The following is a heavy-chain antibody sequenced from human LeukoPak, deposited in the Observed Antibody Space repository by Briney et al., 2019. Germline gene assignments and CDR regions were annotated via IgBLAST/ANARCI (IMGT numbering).Heavy chain of an antibody. CDR2: IRYTGST. V-gene: IGHV4-39*01. D-gene: IGHD3-10*01. CDR3: LRSHGAY. CDR1: GGSISSSDYL. J-gene: IGHJ4*02. Sequence: SETLSLTCTVFGGSISSSDYLWAWLRPPPEKRLELIGNIRYTGSTYYNPSLESRVTISVDTSKNQFSLKLRSVTAADTAVYYCLRSHGAYWGQGTLVTVSS.